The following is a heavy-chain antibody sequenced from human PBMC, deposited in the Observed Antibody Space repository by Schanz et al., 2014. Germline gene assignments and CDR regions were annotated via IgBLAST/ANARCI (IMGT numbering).Heavy chain of an antibody. J-gene: IGHJ4*02. V-gene: IGHV3-21*01. Sequence: EVHLVESGGGLVKPGGSLRLSCGASGFTFSDYSMNWVRQAPGKGLEWVSSISDSSSYIYYADSVKGRFTISRDNAKNSLYLQMSSLRAEDTAVYYCARDRVQYSSGWYPDSWGQGTLVTVSS. CDR3: ARDRVQYSSGWYPDS. D-gene: IGHD6-19*01. CDR2: ISDSSSYI. CDR1: GFTFSDYS.